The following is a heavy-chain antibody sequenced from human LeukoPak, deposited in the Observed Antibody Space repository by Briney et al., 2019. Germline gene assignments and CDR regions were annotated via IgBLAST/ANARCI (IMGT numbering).Heavy chain of an antibody. CDR2: ISSSSATI. CDR3: AGGYGMDV. Sequence: GGSLRLSCAASGFTFSSYSMNWVRQAPGKGLEWVSYISSSSATIYYADSVKGRFTISRDNAKNSLYLQMSSLGAEDTAVYYCAGGYGMDVWGQGTTVTVSS. V-gene: IGHV3-48*01. J-gene: IGHJ6*02. CDR1: GFTFSSYS.